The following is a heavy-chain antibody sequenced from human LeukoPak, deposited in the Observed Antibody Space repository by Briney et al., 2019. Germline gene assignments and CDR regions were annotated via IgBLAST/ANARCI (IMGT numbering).Heavy chain of an antibody. V-gene: IGHV1-18*01. Sequence: ASVKVSCKASGYTFTSYGISWVRQAPRQGLEWMGWISAYNGNTNYAQKLQGRVTMTTDTSTSTAYMELRSLRSDDTAVYYCARDVYSSGWYYYYGMDVWGRGTTVTVSS. CDR2: ISAYNGNT. CDR3: ARDVYSSGWYYYYGMDV. D-gene: IGHD6-19*01. J-gene: IGHJ6*02. CDR1: GYTFTSYG.